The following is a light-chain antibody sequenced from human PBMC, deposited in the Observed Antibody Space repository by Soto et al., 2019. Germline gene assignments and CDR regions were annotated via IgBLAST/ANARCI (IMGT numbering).Light chain of an antibody. CDR1: QNVRTF. V-gene: IGKV3-11*01. CDR2: GAS. Sequence: EIVLTQSPATLCLSPGERATLSCVASQNVRTFLDWYQQKPGQAPRLLIYGASNRATGIPARFSGSGSGTDFTLTISSLEPEDFAVYYCQQHSHWPPWTFGQGTKVDIK. CDR3: QQHSHWPPWT. J-gene: IGKJ1*01.